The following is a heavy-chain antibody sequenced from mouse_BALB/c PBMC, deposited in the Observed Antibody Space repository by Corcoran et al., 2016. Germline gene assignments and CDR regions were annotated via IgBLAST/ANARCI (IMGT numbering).Heavy chain of an antibody. CDR1: GYPFPSYV. V-gene: IGHV1S136*01. Sequence: EVQLRQSGRELVKPWASVKLSCQASGYPFPSYVMHWVQQKPGQSLEWIGYIYPYNDGTKYNEKFKGKATLTSDKSSSTAYMELSSLTSEDSAVYYCAREVPGGNPFDYWGQGTTLTVSS. J-gene: IGHJ2*01. CDR3: AREVPGGNPFDY. D-gene: IGHD2-1*01. CDR2: IYPYNDGT.